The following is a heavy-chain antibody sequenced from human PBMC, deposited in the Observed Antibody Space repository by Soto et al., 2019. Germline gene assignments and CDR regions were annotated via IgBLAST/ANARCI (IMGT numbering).Heavy chain of an antibody. CDR1: GGSISSGNYY. CDR3: AVRSRNGYAFDH. D-gene: IGHD5-12*01. J-gene: IGHJ4*02. CDR2: ISYSGST. V-gene: IGHV4-30-4*01. Sequence: SETLSLTCTVSGGSISSGNYYWSWIRQPPGKGLEWIGFISYSGSTYYSTSLKSRVTISVDKSISTAYLQWSSLRASDTAMYYCAVRSRNGYAFDHWGQGTLVTVSS.